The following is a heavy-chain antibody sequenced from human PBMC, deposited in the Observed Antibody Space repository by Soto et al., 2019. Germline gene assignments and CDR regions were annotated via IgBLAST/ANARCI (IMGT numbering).Heavy chain of an antibody. Sequence: GALRVSGAASGFTFSSYEMNWVRQAPGKGLEWVSYISSSGITIYYADSVKGRFTISRDNAKNSLYLQMNSLRAEDTAVYYCARGYTYYYDSSGYPQAFDIWGQGTMVTVS. CDR2: ISSSGITI. CDR1: GFTFSSYE. CDR3: ARGYTYYYDSSGYPQAFDI. D-gene: IGHD3-22*01. V-gene: IGHV3-48*03. J-gene: IGHJ3*02.